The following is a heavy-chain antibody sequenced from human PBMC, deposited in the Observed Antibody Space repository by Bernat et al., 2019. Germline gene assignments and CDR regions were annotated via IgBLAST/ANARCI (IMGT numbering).Heavy chain of an antibody. Sequence: EGQLSESGGGLVQPGGSLRLSCAASGFTFSGYAMSWVRQAPGKGLEWVSAISGGNGAATYYADSAKGRFTISRDNSRNTLFLQMNSLRAEDTALYYCASTQTVDPFAFGVWGQGTMVTVSP. V-gene: IGHV3-23*01. D-gene: IGHD4-23*01. CDR1: GFTFSGYA. CDR3: ASTQTVDPFAFGV. CDR2: ISGGNGAAT. J-gene: IGHJ3*01.